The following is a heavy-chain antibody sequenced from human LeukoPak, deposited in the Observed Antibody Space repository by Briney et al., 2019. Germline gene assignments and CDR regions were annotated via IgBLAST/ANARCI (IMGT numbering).Heavy chain of an antibody. CDR3: ARDTSITYYYYGMDV. D-gene: IGHD1-14*01. V-gene: IGHV1-2*02. CDR1: GYTFTGYY. CDR2: INPNSGGT. J-gene: IGHJ6*02. Sequence: ASVKVSCKASGYTFTGYYMHWVRQAPGQGVEWMGWINPNSGGTNYAQKFQGRVTMTRDTSISTAYMELSRLRSDDTAVYYCARDTSITYYYYGMDVWGQGTTVTVSS.